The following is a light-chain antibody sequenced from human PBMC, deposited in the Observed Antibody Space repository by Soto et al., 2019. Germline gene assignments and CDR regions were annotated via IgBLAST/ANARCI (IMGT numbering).Light chain of an antibody. Sequence: EILITQSPATLSVSPGERATLSCRASQRVSSNLAWYQQKPGQAPRLLIYGASSRATGIPARFSGSGSGTEFTLTISSLQPEDFAVYYCQQYNNWPPYTFGQGTKLEIK. CDR3: QQYNNWPPYT. J-gene: IGKJ2*01. V-gene: IGKV3-15*01. CDR2: GAS. CDR1: QRVSSN.